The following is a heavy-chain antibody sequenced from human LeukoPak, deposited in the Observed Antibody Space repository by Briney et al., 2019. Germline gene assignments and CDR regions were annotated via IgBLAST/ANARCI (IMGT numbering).Heavy chain of an antibody. J-gene: IGHJ4*02. CDR2: ISGIGGST. Sequence: PGGSLRLSCAASGFTFSSYAMSWVRQAPGKGLEWVSAISGIGGSTYYADSVKGRFTISRDNSKNTLYLQMNSLRAEDTAVYYCAKSQRLIAGADYYYDCWGQGILVTVS. CDR1: GFTFSSYA. D-gene: IGHD6-19*01. V-gene: IGHV3-23*01. CDR3: AKSQRLIAGADYYYDC.